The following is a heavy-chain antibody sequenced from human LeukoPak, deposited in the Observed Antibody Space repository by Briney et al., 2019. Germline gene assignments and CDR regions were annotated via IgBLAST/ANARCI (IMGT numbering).Heavy chain of an antibody. J-gene: IGHJ4*02. D-gene: IGHD2-21*01. CDR2: ISGSGGNT. CDR3: AKGSIRTSAPNEY. Sequence: GGSLRLSCAASGFTFNTYVMSWFHQAPGKGPEWVSGISGSGGNTYYADSVKGRFTISRDNSKNTLYLQMSSLRAEDTAVYYCAKGSIRTSAPNEYWGQGTLVTVSS. V-gene: IGHV3-23*01. CDR1: GFTFNTYV.